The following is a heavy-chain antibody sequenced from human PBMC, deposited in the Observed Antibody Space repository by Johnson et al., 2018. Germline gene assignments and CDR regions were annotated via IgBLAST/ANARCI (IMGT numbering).Heavy chain of an antibody. V-gene: IGHV4-59*01. D-gene: IGHD3-3*01. CDR3: ARWTLRPVDAFDI. CDR2: ISYSGST. Sequence: QVQLQESGPGLVKPSETLSLTCTVSGGSISSYYWSWIRQPPGKGLEWIGYISYSGSTNYNPSLKSRVTISVDTSKNQFSLKLSSVTAADTAVYYCARWTLRPVDAFDIWGQGTMVTVSS. CDR1: GGSISSYY. J-gene: IGHJ3*02.